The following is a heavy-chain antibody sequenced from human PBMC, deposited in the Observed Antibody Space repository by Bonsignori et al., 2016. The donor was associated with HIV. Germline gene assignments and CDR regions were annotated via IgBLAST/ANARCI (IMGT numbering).Heavy chain of an antibody. D-gene: IGHD2-8*02. J-gene: IGHJ4*02. CDR3: ARGWYIDY. Sequence: QLQLQESGPGLVKPSETLSLTCTVSGGSISSSDYYWGWIRQSPGKGLEWIGSIHYRGSTYYNSSLKSRVTISVDTSKNQFSLKLSSVTAADTAMYYCARGWYIDYWGQGTLVAVS. V-gene: IGHV4-39*07. CDR2: IHYRGST. CDR1: GGSISSSDYY.